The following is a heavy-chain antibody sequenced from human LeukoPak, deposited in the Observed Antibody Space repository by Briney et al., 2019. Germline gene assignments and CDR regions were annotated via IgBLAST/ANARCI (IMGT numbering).Heavy chain of an antibody. Sequence: GGSLRLSCAASGFTFSSYAMTWVRQAPGKGLEWVSGISASGSSTYYADSVKGRFTISRDNSKNTVYVQMNSLRAEDTAVYYCAKNSGGGCYWGVDYWGQGTLVTVSS. D-gene: IGHD2-15*01. CDR3: AKNSGGGCYWGVDY. V-gene: IGHV3-23*01. CDR2: ISASGSST. CDR1: GFTFSSYA. J-gene: IGHJ4*02.